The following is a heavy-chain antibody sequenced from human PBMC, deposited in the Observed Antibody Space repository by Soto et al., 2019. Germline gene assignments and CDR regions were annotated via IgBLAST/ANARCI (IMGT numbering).Heavy chain of an antibody. Sequence: SETLSLTCTVSGGSVTNSSYYWGWIRQSPGKGLEWIGSVYYRGRSYSKSSVKSRVTISVDTSKNQFSLNLNSVTASDTAVYFCVSQRTTVITQVYFDSWGPGTLVTVSS. D-gene: IGHD4-4*01. CDR1: GGSVTNSSYY. CDR2: VYYRGRS. V-gene: IGHV4-39*01. J-gene: IGHJ4*02. CDR3: VSQRTTVITQVYFDS.